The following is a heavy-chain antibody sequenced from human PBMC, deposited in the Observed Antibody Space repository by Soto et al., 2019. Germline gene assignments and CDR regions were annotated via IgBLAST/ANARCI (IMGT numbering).Heavy chain of an antibody. V-gene: IGHV5-51*01. Sequence: GESLKISCKGSGYRFASYRIAWVRQMPGKGLEWMGIIDPSDSDIRYSPSFQGQVTISADKSISTAYLQWSSLKASDTAIYYCARLRTNKVLFIFPYYYYYYMAVGGKGPTVTFPS. CDR3: ARLRTNKVLFIFPYYYYYYMAV. CDR2: IDPSDSDI. J-gene: IGHJ6*03. CDR1: GYRFASYR. D-gene: IGHD3-16*02.